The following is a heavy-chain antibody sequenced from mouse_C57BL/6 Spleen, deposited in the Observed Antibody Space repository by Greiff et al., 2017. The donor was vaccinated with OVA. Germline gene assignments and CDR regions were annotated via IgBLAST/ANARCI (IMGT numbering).Heavy chain of an antibody. CDR2: IYPGDGGT. J-gene: IGHJ2*01. D-gene: IGHD3-3*01. V-gene: IGHV1-80*01. CDR1: GYAFSSYW. CDR3: ARTDSTYYCDY. Sequence: QVQLQESGAELVKPGASVKISCKASGYAFSSYWMNWVKQRPGQGLEWIGQIYPGDGGTNYNGKFKGKATLTADKSSSTAYMQLSSLTSEDSAVYFCARTDSTYYCDYWGQGTTLTVSS.